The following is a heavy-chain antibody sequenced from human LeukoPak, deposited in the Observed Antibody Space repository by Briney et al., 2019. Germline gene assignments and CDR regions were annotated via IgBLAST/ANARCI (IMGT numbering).Heavy chain of an antibody. CDR1: GFTFSSYS. CDR2: ISSSSSYI. CDR3: AREGYSSGWSRAFDY. Sequence: GGSLRLSCAASGFTFSSYSMNWVRQAPGKGLEWVSSISSSSSYIYYADSVKGRSTISRDNAKNSLYLQMNSLRAEDTAVYYCAREGYSSGWSRAFDYWGQGTLVTVSS. D-gene: IGHD6-19*01. V-gene: IGHV3-21*01. J-gene: IGHJ4*02.